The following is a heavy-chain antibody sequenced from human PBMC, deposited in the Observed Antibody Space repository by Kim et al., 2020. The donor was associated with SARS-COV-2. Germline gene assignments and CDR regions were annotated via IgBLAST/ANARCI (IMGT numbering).Heavy chain of an antibody. D-gene: IGHD2-2*01. CDR1: GGTFSSYA. CDR3: ASGEQYCSSTSCYYWFDP. V-gene: IGHV1-69*04. Sequence: SVKVSCKASGGTFSSYAISWVRQAPGQGLEWMGRIIPILGIANYAQKFQGRVTITADKSTSTAYMELSSLRSEDTAVYYCASGEQYCSSTSCYYWFDPWGQGTLVTVSS. J-gene: IGHJ5*02. CDR2: IIPILGIA.